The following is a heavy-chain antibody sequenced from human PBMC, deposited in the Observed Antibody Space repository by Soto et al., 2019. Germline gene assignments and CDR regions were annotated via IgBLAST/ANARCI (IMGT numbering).Heavy chain of an antibody. J-gene: IGHJ4*02. V-gene: IGHV4-34*01. Sequence: SETLSLTCAVYGGSFSGYYWSWIRQPPGKGLEWIGEINHSGSTNYNPSLKSRVTISVDTSKNQFSLKLSSVTAADTAVYYCARGIVVVPAAMLSQIDYWGQGTLVTVSS. CDR1: GGSFSGYY. CDR2: INHSGST. D-gene: IGHD2-2*01. CDR3: ARGIVVVPAAMLSQIDY.